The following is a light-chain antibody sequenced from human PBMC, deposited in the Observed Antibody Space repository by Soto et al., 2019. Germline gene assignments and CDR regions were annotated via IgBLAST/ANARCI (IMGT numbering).Light chain of an antibody. CDR2: GAS. J-gene: IGKJ4*01. CDR3: QQYDNWPLT. CDR1: QSVSSSY. Sequence: EIVLTQSPGTLSLSPGERATLSCRASQSVSSSYLAWYQQKPGQAPRLLIYGASTRAAGIPARFSGSGSGTDFTLTISSLQSEGFAVYSCQQYDNWPLTFGGGTKVDIK. V-gene: IGKV3-15*01.